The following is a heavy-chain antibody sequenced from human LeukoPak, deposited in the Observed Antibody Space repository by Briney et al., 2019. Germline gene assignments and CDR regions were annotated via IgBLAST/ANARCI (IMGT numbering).Heavy chain of an antibody. D-gene: IGHD6-19*01. CDR2: IIPILGIA. Sequence: SVKVSCKASGGTFSSYAISWVRQAPGQGLEWMGRIIPILGIANYAQKFQGRVTITADKSTSTAYMELSSLRTEDTAVYYCARAPYTSGWYFAFDYWGQGTLVTVSS. CDR3: ARAPYTSGWYFAFDY. V-gene: IGHV1-69*04. CDR1: GGTFSSYA. J-gene: IGHJ4*02.